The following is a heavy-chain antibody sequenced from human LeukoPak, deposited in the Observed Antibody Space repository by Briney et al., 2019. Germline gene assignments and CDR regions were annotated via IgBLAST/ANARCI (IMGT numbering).Heavy chain of an antibody. J-gene: IGHJ5*01. CDR2: ISSSGSTI. CDR1: GFTFSDYY. CDR3: AREVAWYDFCSSQPYDWFAA. Sequence: PGGSLRLSCAASGFTFSDYYMSWIRQAPGKGLEWVSYISSSGSTIYYADSVKGRFTISRDNAKNSLYLQMNSLRAEDTAVYYCAREVAWYDFCSSQPYDWFAAWGQGTLVTVSS. V-gene: IGHV3-11*01. D-gene: IGHD3-3*01.